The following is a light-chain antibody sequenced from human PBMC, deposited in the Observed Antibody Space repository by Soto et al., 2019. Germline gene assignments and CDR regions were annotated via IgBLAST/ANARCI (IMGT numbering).Light chain of an antibody. CDR2: WAS. J-gene: IGKJ3*01. V-gene: IGKV4-1*01. Sequence: DIVMTQSPDSLAVSLGERATINCRSSHSVLYRSDNQNYLAWYQQKPGRPPKLLFYWASTRQSGFPDRFSGSGSATDFTLTIRDLQAEDAAIYYCQQYYSSPFAFGPGTRVDV. CDR3: QQYYSSPFA. CDR1: HSVLYRSDNQNY.